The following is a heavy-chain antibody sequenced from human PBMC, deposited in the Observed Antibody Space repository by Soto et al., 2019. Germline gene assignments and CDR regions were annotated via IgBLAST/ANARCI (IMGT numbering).Heavy chain of an antibody. Sequence: GGSLRLSCAASGFTFSSYAMSWVRQAPGKGLEWVSAISGSGGGTYYADSVKGRFTISRDNSKNTLYLQMNSLRAEDTAVYYCAKERGDCTNGVCYSFFDYWGQGTLVTVSS. D-gene: IGHD2-8*01. CDR2: ISGSGGGT. CDR3: AKERGDCTNGVCYSFFDY. J-gene: IGHJ4*02. V-gene: IGHV3-23*01. CDR1: GFTFSSYA.